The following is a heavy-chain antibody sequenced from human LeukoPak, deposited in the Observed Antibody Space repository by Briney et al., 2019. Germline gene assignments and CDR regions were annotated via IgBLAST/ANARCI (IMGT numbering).Heavy chain of an antibody. CDR2: INPNSGGT. D-gene: IGHD5-18*01. J-gene: IGHJ5*02. CDR3: ARDGYTYGDNWFDP. V-gene: IGHV1-2*02. Sequence: GASVKVSCKASGYTFTGYYMHWVRQAPGQGLEWMEWINPNSGGTSYAQKFQGRVTMTRDTSISTAYMELTRLTSDDTAVYYCARDGYTYGDNWFDPWGQGTLVTVSS. CDR1: GYTFTGYY.